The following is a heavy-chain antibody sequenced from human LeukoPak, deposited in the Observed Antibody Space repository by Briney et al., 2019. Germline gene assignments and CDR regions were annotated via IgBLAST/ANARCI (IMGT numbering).Heavy chain of an antibody. CDR2: INHSGNT. J-gene: IGHJ4*02. D-gene: IGHD5-24*01. Sequence: PSETLSLSCAVYGGSFSGDYWSWIRQPPGKGLQWIGEINHSGNTNNNPFLKSRVTMSVDTSKNQLSLNLTSVTAAGTAVYYCARVHGHNLGTLDYWGQGILVTVSS. V-gene: IGHV4-34*01. CDR3: ARVHGHNLGTLDY. CDR1: GGSFSGDY.